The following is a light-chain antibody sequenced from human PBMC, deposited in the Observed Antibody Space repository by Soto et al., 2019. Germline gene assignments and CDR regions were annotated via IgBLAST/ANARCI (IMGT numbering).Light chain of an antibody. Sequence: QSALTQPASVSGSPGQSITISCTGTSSDVGSYNLVSWYQQSPGKAPTHIIYEDNKRPSGVSNRVSGSKSGNTASLTISGLHADDEADYRCCSYTRISTYVFGTGTKVTVL. J-gene: IGLJ1*01. CDR2: EDN. CDR3: CSYTRISTYV. CDR1: SSDVGSYNL. V-gene: IGLV2-23*01.